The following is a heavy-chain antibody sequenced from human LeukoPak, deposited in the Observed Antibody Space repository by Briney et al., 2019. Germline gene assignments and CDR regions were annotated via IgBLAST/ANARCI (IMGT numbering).Heavy chain of an antibody. CDR2: INPNSGGT. Sequence: ASVKVSCKASGYTFTGYYMHWVRQAPGQGLEWMGWINPNSGGTNYAQKFQGRVTMTRDTSISTAYMELGRLRSDDTAVYYCARAQQWLGGWFDPWGQGTLVTVSS. J-gene: IGHJ5*02. V-gene: IGHV1-2*02. CDR3: ARAQQWLGGWFDP. CDR1: GYTFTGYY. D-gene: IGHD6-19*01.